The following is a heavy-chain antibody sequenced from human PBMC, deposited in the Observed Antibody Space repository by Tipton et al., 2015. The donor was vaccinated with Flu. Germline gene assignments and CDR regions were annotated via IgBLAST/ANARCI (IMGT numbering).Heavy chain of an antibody. CDR3: ARDRRPPQGYYGMDV. J-gene: IGHJ6*02. V-gene: IGHV4-59*12. CDR2: IYYSGST. CDR1: GGSMTNNY. Sequence: SLTCTVSGGSMTNNYWSWVRQPPGKGPEWIGYIYYSGSTNYNPSLKSRVTISVDTSKNQFSLKLSSVTAADTAVYYCARDRRPPQGYYGMDVWGQGTTVTVSS. D-gene: IGHD1-14*01.